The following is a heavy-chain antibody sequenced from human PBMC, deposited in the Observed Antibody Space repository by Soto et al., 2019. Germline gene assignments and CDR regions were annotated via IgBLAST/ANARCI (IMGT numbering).Heavy chain of an antibody. Sequence: EVQLLESGGGLVQPGRSLRLSCAASGFTFSNYAMSWVRQAPGQGLDWVSATSGSGGTTYYADSVKGRFTISRDNSKNRLFLQMHSLRAEDAAVYYCAKFFVETGSNSGWPWSFHYWGQGTLVTVSS. V-gene: IGHV3-23*01. CDR1: GFTFSNYA. J-gene: IGHJ4*02. CDR2: TSGSGGTT. D-gene: IGHD6-25*01. CDR3: AKFFVETGSNSGWPWSFHY.